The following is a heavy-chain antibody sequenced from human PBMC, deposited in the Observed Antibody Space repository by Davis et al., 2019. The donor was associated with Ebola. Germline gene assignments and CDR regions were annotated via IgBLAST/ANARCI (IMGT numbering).Heavy chain of an antibody. V-gene: IGHV3-23*01. Sequence: GESLKISCAASGFVFSSYVMSWVRRAPGKGLEWVSTLGLSAADSVKGRFTISRDNSKNTLHLQMNSLRVEDTAIYYCAKDTSNVWSDVWGQGTMVTASS. CDR3: AKDTSNVWSDV. CDR1: GFVFSSYV. J-gene: IGHJ3*01. D-gene: IGHD6-19*01. CDR2: LGLSA.